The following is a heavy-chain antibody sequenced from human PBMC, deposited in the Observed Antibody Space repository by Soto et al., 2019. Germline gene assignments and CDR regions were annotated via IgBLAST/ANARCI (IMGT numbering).Heavy chain of an antibody. CDR3: GLELRSAFDI. J-gene: IGHJ3*02. D-gene: IGHD1-7*01. Sequence: GGSLRLSCAASGFTFSNAWMSWVRQAPGKGLEWVGRIKSKTDGGTTDYAAPVKGRFTISRDDSKNTLYLQMNSLKTEDTDVYYWGLELRSAFDIWGQGTMVTVSS. V-gene: IGHV3-15*01. CDR2: IKSKTDGGTT. CDR1: GFTFSNAW.